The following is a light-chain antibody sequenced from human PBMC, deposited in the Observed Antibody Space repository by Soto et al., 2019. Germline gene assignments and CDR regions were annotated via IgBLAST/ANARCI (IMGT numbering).Light chain of an antibody. CDR1: QDISNY. J-gene: IGKJ1*01. CDR3: QKYNSAPE. CDR2: AAS. V-gene: IGKV1-27*01. Sequence: DIQMTQSPSSLSASVGDRVTITCRASQDISNYLAWYQQKPGKVPKLLIYAASTLQSGVPSRFSGSGSGTDFTLTISSLQPEDVATYYCQKYNSAPEFGQGTKVEIK.